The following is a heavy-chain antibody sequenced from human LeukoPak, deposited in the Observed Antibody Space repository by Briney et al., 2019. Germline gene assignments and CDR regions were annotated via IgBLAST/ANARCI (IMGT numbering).Heavy chain of an antibody. CDR2: ISGSGDST. V-gene: IGHV3-23*01. J-gene: IGHJ4*02. D-gene: IGHD6-13*01. CDR3: AKERYSSWYEPYAR. CDR1: GFTFSSYA. Sequence: PGGSLRLSCAASGFTFSSYAMSWVRQAPGKGLEWVSAISGSGDSTYYADSVKGRFTISRDNSKNTLYLQMNSLRAEDTAVYYCAKERYSSWYEPYARWGQGTLVTVSS.